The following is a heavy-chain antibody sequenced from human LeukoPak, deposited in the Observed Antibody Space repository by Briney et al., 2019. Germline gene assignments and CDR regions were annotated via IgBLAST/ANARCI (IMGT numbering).Heavy chain of an antibody. CDR1: GYTFTRYG. Sequence: SVNVSCKASGYTFTRYGISGVRQAPGQGLDWMGWISAYNGNTNYAQKLQGRVTMTTDTSTSTAYMELRSLRSDDTAVYYCARTSTTTYYDILTGYYDLNWFAPWGQGNLVTVSS. J-gene: IGHJ5*02. V-gene: IGHV1-18*04. D-gene: IGHD3-9*01. CDR3: ARTSTTTYYDILTGYYDLNWFAP. CDR2: ISAYNGNT.